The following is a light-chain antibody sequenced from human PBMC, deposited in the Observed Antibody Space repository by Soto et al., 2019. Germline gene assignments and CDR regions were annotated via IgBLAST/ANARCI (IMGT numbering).Light chain of an antibody. CDR2: TSG. CDR1: QRITTY. CDR3: QQSYNTPYT. Sequence: IHMTQSPSSLSASVGDRVTITCRASQRITTYLNWYQQKPGEAPKLLISTSGTLQRGVPSRFTGSGSAIDFTLTITGRQRADFATYFCQQSYNTPYTFGQGTKLEIK. J-gene: IGKJ2*01. V-gene: IGKV1-39*01.